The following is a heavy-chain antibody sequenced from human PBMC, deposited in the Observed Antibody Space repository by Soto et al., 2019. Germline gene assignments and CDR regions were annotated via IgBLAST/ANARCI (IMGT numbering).Heavy chain of an antibody. Sequence: SETLPLTWAVYGGSFRGYYWRLIRQPPGKGLEWIGEINHSGSTNYNPSLKSRVTISVDTSKNQFSLKLSSVTAADTAVYYCARRSMIVVTPFDYWGQGTLVTVSS. D-gene: IGHD3-22*01. CDR3: ARRSMIVVTPFDY. J-gene: IGHJ4*02. V-gene: IGHV4-34*01. CDR2: INHSGST. CDR1: GGSFRGYY.